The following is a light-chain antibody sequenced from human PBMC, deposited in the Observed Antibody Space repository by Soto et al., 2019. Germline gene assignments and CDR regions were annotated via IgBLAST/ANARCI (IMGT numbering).Light chain of an antibody. V-gene: IGKV3-11*01. CDR2: DAS. CDR3: QQRAIWPWT. Sequence: EIVLTQSPATLSLSPGERATLSCWASQSVNRYLVWYQQKPGQAPRLLMYDASKRATGIPTRFSGSGSGTDFTLTISSLEPEDFAVYYCQQRAIWPWTFGQGTKVDIK. J-gene: IGKJ1*01. CDR1: QSVNRY.